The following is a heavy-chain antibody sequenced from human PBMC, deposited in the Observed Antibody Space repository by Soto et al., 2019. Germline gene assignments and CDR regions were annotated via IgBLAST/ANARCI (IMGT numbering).Heavy chain of an antibody. D-gene: IGHD3-10*01. CDR3: AKDQLCGVRGVRTYHCGIDV. Sequence: QVQLVESGGGVVQPGRSLRLSCAASGFTFSSYGMHWVRQAPGKGLEWVAVISDDGSNNYYADSVKGRFTISRDNSTNTLDPLLNRLTADHTAVYYCAKDQLCGVRGVRTYHCGIDVWGQGTPVTVSS. V-gene: IGHV3-30*18. J-gene: IGHJ6*02. CDR1: GFTFSSYG. CDR2: ISDDGSNN.